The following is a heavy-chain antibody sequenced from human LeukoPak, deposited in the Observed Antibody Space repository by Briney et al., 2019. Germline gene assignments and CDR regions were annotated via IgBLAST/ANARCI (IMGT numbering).Heavy chain of an antibody. CDR3: ATDAFLLFGEFAH. D-gene: IGHD3-10*01. Sequence: GGSLRLSCAGSGFSFTNTWMSWVRQAPGGGLEWGGRIKSNPDGGATVYSAPVKGRFTISRDDSKNTLYLQLDSLKAEDTAGYYCATDAFLLFGEFAHWGQGTLVTVSS. J-gene: IGHJ4*02. CDR2: IKSNPDGGAT. CDR1: GFSFTNTW. V-gene: IGHV3-15*01.